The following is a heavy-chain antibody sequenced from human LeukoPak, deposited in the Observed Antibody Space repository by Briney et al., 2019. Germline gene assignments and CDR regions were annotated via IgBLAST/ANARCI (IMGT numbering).Heavy chain of an antibody. CDR3: ARCSTCARSSGYYDALDI. V-gene: IGHV5-51*01. CDR1: GGYW. D-gene: IGHD3-22*01. Sequence: GESLKISCKDSGGYWIGWVRQMPGKGLEWMGIIYPGASDIRYSPSFQGQVTISGDGSTSTAYLQWSSLKASDTAMYYCARCSTCARSSGYYDALDIWGQGTMVTVSS. CDR2: IYPGASDI. J-gene: IGHJ3*02.